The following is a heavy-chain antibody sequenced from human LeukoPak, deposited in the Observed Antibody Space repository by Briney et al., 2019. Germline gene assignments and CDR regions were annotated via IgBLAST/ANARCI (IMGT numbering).Heavy chain of an antibody. CDR1: GFTVSSNY. Sequence: GGSLRLSCAASGFTVSSNYMSWVRQAPGKGLEWVSVIYSGGSAYYADSVKGRFTISRDNSKNTLYLQMNSLRAEDTAVYYCARAYTQKAEKKIDYWGQGTLVTVSS. J-gene: IGHJ4*02. D-gene: IGHD1-14*01. CDR3: ARAYTQKAEKKIDY. CDR2: IYSGGSA. V-gene: IGHV3-53*01.